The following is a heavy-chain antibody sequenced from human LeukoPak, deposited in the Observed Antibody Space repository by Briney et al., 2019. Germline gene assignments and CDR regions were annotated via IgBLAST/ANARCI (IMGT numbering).Heavy chain of an antibody. V-gene: IGHV3-23*01. Sequence: PGGSLRLSCAASGFTFSDYILDWVRQAPGKGLEWVSALGGDGGDSYYADSVKGRFTISRDNSKGTLFLQMNSLRAEDTAVYYCAKDGYPFNSIWDYFDYWGQGTLVTVSS. D-gene: IGHD6-25*01. J-gene: IGHJ4*02. CDR1: GFTFSDYI. CDR3: AKDGYPFNSIWDYFDY. CDR2: LGGDGGDS.